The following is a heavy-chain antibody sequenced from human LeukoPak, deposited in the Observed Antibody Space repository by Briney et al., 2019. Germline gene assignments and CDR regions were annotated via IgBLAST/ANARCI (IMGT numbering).Heavy chain of an antibody. J-gene: IGHJ6*03. CDR2: IYTGGST. Sequence: PGGSLRLSCAASGFTVSSNYMSWVRQAPGKGLEWVSVIYTGGSTYYADSVKGRFTISRDNAKNSLYLQMNSLRAEDTAVYYCARVNGGGYHYYYYYYMDVWGKGTTVTISS. V-gene: IGHV3-53*01. CDR3: ARVNGGGYHYYYYYYMDV. D-gene: IGHD4-23*01. CDR1: GFTVSSNY.